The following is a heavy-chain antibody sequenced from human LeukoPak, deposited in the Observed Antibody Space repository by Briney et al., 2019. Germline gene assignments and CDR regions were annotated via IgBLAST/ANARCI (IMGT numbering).Heavy chain of an antibody. D-gene: IGHD5-12*01. Sequence: GGSLRLSCAASGFSFNNYAMSWVRQAPGKGLEWVSIIIASSGATFYADSVKGRFTISRDISKNTLYLQMNNLRVEDTAVYYCVKGGYDYIEVAYFDFWGQGILVTVSS. CDR2: IIASSGAT. CDR3: VKGGYDYIEVAYFDF. CDR1: GFSFNNYA. J-gene: IGHJ4*02. V-gene: IGHV3-23*01.